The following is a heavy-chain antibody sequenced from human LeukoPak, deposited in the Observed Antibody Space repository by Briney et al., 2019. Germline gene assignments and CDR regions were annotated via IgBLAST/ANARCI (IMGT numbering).Heavy chain of an antibody. CDR3: ARVTTTGADC. CDR2: INPYSGGT. J-gene: IGHJ4*02. D-gene: IGHD1-1*01. Sequence: ASVKVSCKASGYTFTDYYLQWVRQAPGQGLEWMGRINPYSGGTSYPQRFQGRVTMTKDTSISTAYMELSSLRSDDTAIYYCARVTTTGADCWGQGTLVTVSS. CDR1: GYTFTDYY. V-gene: IGHV1-2*06.